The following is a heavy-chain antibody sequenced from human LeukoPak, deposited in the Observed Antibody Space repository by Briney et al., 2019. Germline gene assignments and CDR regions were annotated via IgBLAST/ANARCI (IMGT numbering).Heavy chain of an antibody. CDR1: GGSISSYY. D-gene: IGHD6-19*01. CDR2: IYYSGST. J-gene: IGHJ4*02. V-gene: IGHV4-59*01. Sequence: PSETLSLTCTVSGGSISSYYWSWIRQPPGKGLEWIGYIYYSGSTNYNPSLKSRVTISVDTSKNQFSLKLSSVTAADTAAYYCARVESIAVAGIDYWGQGALVTVSS. CDR3: ARVESIAVAGIDY.